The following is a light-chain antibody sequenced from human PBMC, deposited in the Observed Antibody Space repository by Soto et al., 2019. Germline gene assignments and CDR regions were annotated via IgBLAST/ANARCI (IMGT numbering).Light chain of an antibody. CDR2: DVS. V-gene: IGLV2-14*03. Sequence: QSALTQPASVSGSPGQSTTISCTGTSSEVDAYNHISWYQQHPGKAPKLLIYDVSNRPSGLSNRFSGSKSGNTASLTIAWLQSDDEADYYCRSHASGSTLIFGGGTKVTVL. CDR3: RSHASGSTLI. CDR1: SSEVDAYNH. J-gene: IGLJ2*01.